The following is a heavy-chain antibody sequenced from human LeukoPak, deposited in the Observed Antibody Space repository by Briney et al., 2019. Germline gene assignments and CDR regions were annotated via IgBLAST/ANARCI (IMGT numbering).Heavy chain of an antibody. CDR2: IIPIFGTT. J-gene: IGHJ6*03. Sequence: GASVKVSCKASGGTFGSYSISWVRQAPGQGLEWMGGIIPIFGTTHFAQKFQGRVAITTDESTSTAYMKLTSLISEDTAVYYCARVPKVTTRHYYYYMDVWGKGTTVTVSS. V-gene: IGHV1-69*05. CDR3: ARVPKVTTRHYYYYMDV. D-gene: IGHD4-11*01. CDR1: GGTFGSYS.